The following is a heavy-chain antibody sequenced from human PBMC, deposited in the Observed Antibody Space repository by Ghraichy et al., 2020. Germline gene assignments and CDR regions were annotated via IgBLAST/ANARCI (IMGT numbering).Heavy chain of an antibody. D-gene: IGHD6-19*01. V-gene: IGHV3-11*05. CDR1: GFTFSDYY. J-gene: IGHJ4*02. CDR2: ISSSSSYT. CDR3: ARDYDSSGWYGGRRHFDY. Sequence: LSLTCAASGFTFSDYYMSWIRQAPGKGLEWVSYISSSSSYTNYADSVKGRFTISRDNAKNSLYLQMNSLRAEDTAVYYCARDYDSSGWYGGRRHFDYWGQGTLVTVSS.